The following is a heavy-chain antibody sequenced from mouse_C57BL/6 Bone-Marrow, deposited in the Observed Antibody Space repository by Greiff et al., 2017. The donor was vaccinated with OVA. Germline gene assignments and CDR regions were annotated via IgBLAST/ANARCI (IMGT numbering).Heavy chain of an antibody. Sequence: EVRLVESEGGLVQPGSSMKLSCTASGFTFSDYYMAWVRQVPEKGLEWVANINHDGSSTYYLASLKSRFIISRDNAKNILYLQMSSLKSEDTATYYCARDGGYGPWFAYWGQGTLVTVSA. D-gene: IGHD1-1*02. V-gene: IGHV5-16*01. CDR3: ARDGGYGPWFAY. CDR2: INHDGSST. J-gene: IGHJ3*01. CDR1: GFTFSDYY.